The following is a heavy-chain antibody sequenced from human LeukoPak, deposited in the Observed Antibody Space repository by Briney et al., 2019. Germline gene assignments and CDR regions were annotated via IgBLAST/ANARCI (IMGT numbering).Heavy chain of an antibody. CDR1: GGSISSSSYY. CDR2: IYYSGST. CDR3: ASHHPLGYCSGGSCTHYYYYYMDV. D-gene: IGHD2-15*01. J-gene: IGHJ6*03. V-gene: IGHV4-39*01. Sequence: SETLSLTCTVSGGSISSSSYYWGWIRQPPGKGLEWIGSIYYSGSTYYNPSLKSRVTISVDTSKNQFSLKLSSVTAADTAVYYCASHHPLGYCSGGSCTHYYYYYMDVWGKGTTVTVSS.